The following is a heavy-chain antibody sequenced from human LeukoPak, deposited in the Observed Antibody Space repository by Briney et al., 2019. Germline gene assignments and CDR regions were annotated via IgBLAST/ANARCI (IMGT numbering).Heavy chain of an antibody. J-gene: IGHJ4*02. Sequence: ASVKVSCMDSGYTFSSYSISWGRHGPGPGLEWMGWISAYNGNTIYAQKVKGRVTMTTYTSTSTAYMALRSLKSDDTAVYYCARASYCSDGSCYSEYWGQGTLVTVSS. CDR1: GYTFSSYS. CDR2: ISAYNGNT. V-gene: IGHV1-18*01. CDR3: ARASYCSDGSCYSEY. D-gene: IGHD2-15*01.